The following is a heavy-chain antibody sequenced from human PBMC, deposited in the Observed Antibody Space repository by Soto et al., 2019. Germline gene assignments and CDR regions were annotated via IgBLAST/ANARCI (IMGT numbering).Heavy chain of an antibody. Sequence: QVQLVESGGGVVQPGRSLRLSCAASGFTFSSYGMHWVRQAPGKGLEWVAVISYDGSNKYYADSVKGRFTISRENSKNTLYLQMNSLRAEDTAVYYCATRRPQDSSSWSFDYWGQGTLVTVSS. V-gene: IGHV3-30*03. CDR2: ISYDGSNK. J-gene: IGHJ4*02. D-gene: IGHD6-13*01. CDR1: GFTFSSYG. CDR3: ATRRPQDSSSWSFDY.